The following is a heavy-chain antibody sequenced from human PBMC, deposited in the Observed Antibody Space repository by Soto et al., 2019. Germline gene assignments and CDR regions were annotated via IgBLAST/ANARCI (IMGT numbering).Heavy chain of an antibody. V-gene: IGHV4-59*01. D-gene: IGHD2-2*01. CDR2: IYYSGST. CDR3: ARERYCSSTSRYPDAFDI. CDR1: GGSISSYY. Sequence: PSETLSLTCTVSGGSISSYYWSWIRQPPGKGLEWIGYIYYSGSTNYNPSLKSRVTISVDTSKNQFSLKLSSVTAADTAVYYCARERYCSSTSRYPDAFDIWGQGTMVTGSS. J-gene: IGHJ3*02.